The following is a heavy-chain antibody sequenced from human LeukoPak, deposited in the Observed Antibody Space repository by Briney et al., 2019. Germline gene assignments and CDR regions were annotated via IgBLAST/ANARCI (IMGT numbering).Heavy chain of an antibody. D-gene: IGHD3-22*01. CDR3: ARGNYYDSSGYYNY. V-gene: IGHV3-20*04. CDR1: GFTFDDYG. CDR2: INWNGGST. J-gene: IGHJ4*02. Sequence: PGGSLRLSCAASGFTFDDYGMSWVRQAPGKGLEWVSGINWNGGSTGYADSVKGGFTIYRDNAKNSLYLQMNSLRAEDTALYYCARGNYYDSSGYYNYWGQGTMVTVSS.